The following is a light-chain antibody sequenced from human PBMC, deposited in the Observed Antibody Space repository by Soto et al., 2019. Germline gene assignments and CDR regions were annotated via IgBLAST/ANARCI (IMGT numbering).Light chain of an antibody. Sequence: QSVLTQPPSASGSPGQSVTISCTGTSSDVGGYNYVSWYQQHPAKAPKLMIYEVSKRPSGVPDRFSGSKSGNTASLTVSGLQAEDEADYYCSSYAGSNNFGVFGGGTKLTVL. CDR3: SSYAGSNNFGV. J-gene: IGLJ2*01. CDR2: EVS. V-gene: IGLV2-8*01. CDR1: SSDVGGYNY.